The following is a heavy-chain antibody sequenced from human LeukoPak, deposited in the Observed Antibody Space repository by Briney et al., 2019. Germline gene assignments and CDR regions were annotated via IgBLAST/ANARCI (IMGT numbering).Heavy chain of an antibody. V-gene: IGHV3-7*01. CDR3: TRAGGHLDF. CDR2: MNQDGSSI. D-gene: IGHD2-15*01. Sequence: GGSLRLSCAAFGFTLSNSWMSWVRQAPGKGLEWVANMNQDGSSIYYVDSVKGRFTISRDNAKYSLYLHMNSLRAEDTAVYYCTRAGGHLDFWGQGTLVTVSS. CDR1: GFTLSNSW. J-gene: IGHJ4*02.